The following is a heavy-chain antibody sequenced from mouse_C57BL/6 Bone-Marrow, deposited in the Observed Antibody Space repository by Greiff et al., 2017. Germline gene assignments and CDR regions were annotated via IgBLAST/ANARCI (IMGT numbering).Heavy chain of an antibody. D-gene: IGHD2-12*01. V-gene: IGHV5-9*01. CDR1: GFTFSSYT. Sequence: DVKLVESGGGLVKPGGSLKLSCAASGFTFSSYTMSWVRQTPEKRLEWVATISGGGGNTYYPDSVKGRFTISRDNAKNTLYLQMSSLRSEDTALYYCASPSLPSLDYWGQGTTLTVSS. J-gene: IGHJ2*01. CDR3: ASPSLPSLDY. CDR2: ISGGGGNT.